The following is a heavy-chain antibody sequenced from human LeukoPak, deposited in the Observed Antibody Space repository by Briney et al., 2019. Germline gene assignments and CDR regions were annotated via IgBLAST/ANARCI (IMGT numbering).Heavy chain of an antibody. V-gene: IGHV4-59*01. D-gene: IGHD1/OR15-1a*01. Sequence: SETLSLTCTVSGGSISSYYWSWIRQPPGKGLEWIGYICYSGSTNYNPSLESRVTISVDTSKNQFSLKLSSVTAADTAVYYCARAPQGTADYYGMDVWGQGTTVTVSS. CDR3: ARAPQGTADYYGMDV. CDR1: GGSISSYY. J-gene: IGHJ6*02. CDR2: ICYSGST.